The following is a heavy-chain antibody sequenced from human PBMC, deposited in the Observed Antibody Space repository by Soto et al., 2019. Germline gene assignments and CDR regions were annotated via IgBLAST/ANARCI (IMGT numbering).Heavy chain of an antibody. Sequence: PGESVISWKCSGNIFSSYWMGGVRQMPGKGLEWMGITHGGDANTRYSPSFEGQVTISTDKSITTAYLQWSSLKASDTAMYYCARRGTYSSGWDYWGQGTPVTVSS. CDR1: GNIFSSYW. D-gene: IGHD6-19*01. CDR2: THGGDANT. V-gene: IGHV5-51*01. CDR3: ARRGTYSSGWDY. J-gene: IGHJ4*02.